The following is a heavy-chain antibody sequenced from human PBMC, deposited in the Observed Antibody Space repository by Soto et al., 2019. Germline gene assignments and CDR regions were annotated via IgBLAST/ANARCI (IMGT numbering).Heavy chain of an antibody. D-gene: IGHD3-9*01. CDR3: AGGDILTGSHTARVDYGMDV. V-gene: IGHV4-61*01. J-gene: IGHJ6*02. CDR1: GGSVSSGSYY. Sequence: SETLSLTCTVSGGSVSSGSYYWSWIRQPPGKGLEWIGYIYYSGSTNYNPSLKSRVTISVDTSKNQFSLKLSSVTAADTAVYYCAGGDILTGSHTARVDYGMDVWGQGTTVTVSS. CDR2: IYYSGST.